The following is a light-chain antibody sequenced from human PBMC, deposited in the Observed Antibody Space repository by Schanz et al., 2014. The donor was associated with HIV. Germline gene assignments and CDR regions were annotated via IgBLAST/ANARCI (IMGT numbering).Light chain of an antibody. V-gene: IGLV2-8*01. Sequence: QSALTQPPSASGSPGQSVTISCTGTSSDVGAYNYVSWYQQHPGKAPKLMIYEVSKRPSGVPDRFSGSKSGSTASLIVSGLQAEDEAEYYCSSYSGHNNLGIFGGGTKLTVL. CDR1: SSDVGAYNY. CDR2: EVS. J-gene: IGLJ2*01. CDR3: SSYSGHNNLGI.